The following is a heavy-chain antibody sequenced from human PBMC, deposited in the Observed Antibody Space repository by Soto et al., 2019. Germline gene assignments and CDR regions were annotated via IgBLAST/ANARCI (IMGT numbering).Heavy chain of an antibody. CDR2: IWYDGSNK. Sequence: QVQLVESGGGVVQPGRSLRLSCAASGFTFSSYGMHWVRQAPGKGLEWVAVIWYDGSNKYYADSVKGRFTISRDNSKNTLYLQMNSLRAEDTAVYYCARDLINCGGDCYTDDAFDIWGQGTMVTVSS. V-gene: IGHV3-33*01. CDR3: ARDLINCGGDCYTDDAFDI. CDR1: GFTFSSYG. D-gene: IGHD2-21*02. J-gene: IGHJ3*02.